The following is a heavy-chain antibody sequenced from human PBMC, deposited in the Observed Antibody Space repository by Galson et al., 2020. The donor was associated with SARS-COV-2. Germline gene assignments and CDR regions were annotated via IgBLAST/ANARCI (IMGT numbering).Heavy chain of an antibody. Sequence: TGGSLRLSCAASGFTFSSYGMHWVRQAPGKGLEWVADIWYDGNNKYYADSVKGRFTISRDNSKNTVYLQMNSLRAEDTAVYYCAREDLTFYSNYAGGAFHIWGQGTMVIVSS. J-gene: IGHJ3*02. D-gene: IGHD4-4*01. CDR2: IWYDGNNK. CDR3: AREDLTFYSNYAGGAFHI. CDR1: GFTFSSYG. V-gene: IGHV3-33*01.